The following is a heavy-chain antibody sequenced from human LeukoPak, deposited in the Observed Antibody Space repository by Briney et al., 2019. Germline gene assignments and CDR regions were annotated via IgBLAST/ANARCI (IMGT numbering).Heavy chain of an antibody. CDR2: IIPILGTA. V-gene: IGHV1-69*05. D-gene: IGHD6-13*01. J-gene: IGHJ4*02. CDR1: GGTFSSYA. CDR3: ARAGAIAAYFDY. Sequence: SVKVSCKASGGTFSSYAISWVRQAPGQGLEWMGGIIPILGTANYAQKFQGRVTITTDESTSTAYMELSSLRSEDTAVYYCARAGAIAAYFDYWGQGTLVTVSS.